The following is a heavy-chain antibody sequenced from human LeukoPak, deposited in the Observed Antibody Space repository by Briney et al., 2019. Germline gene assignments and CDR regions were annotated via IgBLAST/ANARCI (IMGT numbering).Heavy chain of an antibody. Sequence: TGGSLRLSCAASGFSFSSYGFHWVRQAPGKGLEWVSAISYDGKNIHYADSVKGRFTISRDNPRNTVYLQMNSLRVEDTAVYYCAKTYSRESGYDFFFHYWGQGTRVTVSS. CDR2: ISYDGKNI. J-gene: IGHJ4*02. V-gene: IGHV3-33*06. CDR1: GFSFSSYG. D-gene: IGHD5-12*01. CDR3: AKTYSRESGYDFFFHY.